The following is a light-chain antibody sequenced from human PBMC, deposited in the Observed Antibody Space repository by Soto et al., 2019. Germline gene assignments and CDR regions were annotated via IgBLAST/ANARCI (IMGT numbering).Light chain of an antibody. V-gene: IGKV3-20*01. CDR1: QAISGSY. CDR2: GAS. J-gene: IGKJ1*01. CDR3: QQYGSSGT. Sequence: EIVLTQSPGTLSLSPGEGAPLCFRASQAISGSYLAWYQHKPGQAPRLLMYGASSRATGIPDRFSGSGSGTGFTLTISRLEPEDFAVYYCQQYGSSGTFGQGTKVDIK.